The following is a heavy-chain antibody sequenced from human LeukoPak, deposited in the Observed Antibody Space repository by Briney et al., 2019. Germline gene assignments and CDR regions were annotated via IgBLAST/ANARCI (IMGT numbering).Heavy chain of an antibody. CDR2: IKSKTDGGTT. CDR1: GFTFSNAW. Sequence: PWGSLRLSCAASGFTFSNAWMNWVRQAPGKGLERVGRIKSKTDGGTTDYAAPVKGRFTISRDDSKNTLYLQMNSLKTEDTAVYYCSTTYYYDSSEGYWGQGTLVTVSS. V-gene: IGHV3-15*07. CDR3: STTYYYDSSEGY. D-gene: IGHD3-22*01. J-gene: IGHJ4*02.